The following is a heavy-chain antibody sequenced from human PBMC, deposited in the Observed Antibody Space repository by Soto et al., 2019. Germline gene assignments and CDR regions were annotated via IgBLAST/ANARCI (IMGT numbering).Heavy chain of an antibody. D-gene: IGHD1-26*01. CDR2: ISAYNGNT. CDR3: AREPIGGSYPDYYYGMDV. CDR1: GYTFTSYG. Sequence: GASVKVSCKASGYTFTSYGISWVRQAPGQGLEWMGWISAYNGNTNYAQKLQGRVTMTRDTSISTAYMELSRLRSDDTAVYYCAREPIGGSYPDYYYGMDVWGQGTTVTVSS. J-gene: IGHJ6*02. V-gene: IGHV1-18*01.